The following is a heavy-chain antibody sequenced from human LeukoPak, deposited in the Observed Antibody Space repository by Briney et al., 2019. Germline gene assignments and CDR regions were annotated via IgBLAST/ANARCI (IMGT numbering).Heavy chain of an antibody. CDR2: IYDSGST. V-gene: IGHV4-39*01. Sequence: PSETLSLTCTVSGGSIRSSYYYWGWIRQPPGKGLEWIGSIYDSGSTYYNPSLKSRVTISVDTSKNQFSLKLSSVTAADTAVYYCARRRDGYNQGYFDYWGQGTLVTVSS. J-gene: IGHJ4*02. D-gene: IGHD5-24*01. CDR3: ARRRDGYNQGYFDY. CDR1: GGSIRSSYYY.